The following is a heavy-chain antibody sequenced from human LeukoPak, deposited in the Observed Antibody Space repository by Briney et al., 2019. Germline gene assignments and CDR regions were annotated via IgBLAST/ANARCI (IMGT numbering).Heavy chain of an antibody. CDR2: IDPKTGAT. CDR1: GYTFTARY. J-gene: IGHJ5*02. Sequence: ASVKVSCKTSGYTFTARYIHWVRQAPGQGLDWMGVIDPKTGATRFAQKFQGRVTMSRDTSISTAYMDLNSLTSDDTAVYYCARGDYGRADPWGQGSLVTVSS. CDR3: ARGDYGRADP. D-gene: IGHD4-17*01. V-gene: IGHV1-2*02.